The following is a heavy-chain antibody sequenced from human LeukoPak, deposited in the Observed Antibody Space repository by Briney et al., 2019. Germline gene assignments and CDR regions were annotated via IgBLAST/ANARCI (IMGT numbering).Heavy chain of an antibody. Sequence: PSETLSLTCAVYGGSFSGYYWSWIRQPPGKGLEWIGEINHSVSTNYNPSLESRVTISVDTSKNQFSLKLSSVTAADTAVYYCARTPPRLYYYGSGSSRGNNWFDPWGQGTLVTVSS. CDR1: GGSFSGYY. D-gene: IGHD3-10*01. V-gene: IGHV4-34*01. CDR2: INHSVST. CDR3: ARTPPRLYYYGSGSSRGNNWFDP. J-gene: IGHJ5*02.